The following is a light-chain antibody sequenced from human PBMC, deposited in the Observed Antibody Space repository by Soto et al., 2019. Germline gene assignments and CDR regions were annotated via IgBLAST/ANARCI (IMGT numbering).Light chain of an antibody. J-gene: IGLJ1*01. Sequence: QSALTQPRSVSGSPGQSVTISCTGTSSDVGRYDFVSWYQHHPGTAPKLMIYDVTVRPSGVPDRFSGSKSGNTASLTISGLQPEDEADYYCCSYAGSYTFYVFGTGTKLTV. CDR3: CSYAGSYTFYV. CDR2: DVT. CDR1: SSDVGRYDF. V-gene: IGLV2-11*01.